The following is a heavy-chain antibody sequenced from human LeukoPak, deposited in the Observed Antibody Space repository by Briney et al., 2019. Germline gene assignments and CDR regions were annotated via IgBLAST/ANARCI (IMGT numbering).Heavy chain of an antibody. CDR1: GYVFTSYG. J-gene: IGHJ5*02. CDR2: ISTYNGRT. CDR3: VRAGSSSWTTTFDT. D-gene: IGHD2-2*01. Sequence: ASVKLSCKTSGYVFTSYGDSWMRQAPGQGLEWIGWISTYNGRTKYAQKFQGRVTVTSDTPSTTAYLALKGLRHDDTALYHGVRAGSSSWTTTFDTWGQGTLVTVPS. V-gene: IGHV1-18*01.